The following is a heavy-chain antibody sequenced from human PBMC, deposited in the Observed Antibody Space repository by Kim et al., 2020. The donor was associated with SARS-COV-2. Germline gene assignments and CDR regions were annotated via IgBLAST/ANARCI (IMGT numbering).Heavy chain of an antibody. V-gene: IGHV3-48*02. CDR3: VRDRYSGSGSYTWLFDY. J-gene: IGHJ4*02. D-gene: IGHD3-10*01. Sequence: SVKRRVTSSRDNAKNSLYLQMNSLRDEDTAVYYCVRDRYSGSGSYTWLFDYWGQGTLVTVSS.